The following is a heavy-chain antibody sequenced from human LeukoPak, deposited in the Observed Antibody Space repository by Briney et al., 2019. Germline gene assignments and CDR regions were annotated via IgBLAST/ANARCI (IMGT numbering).Heavy chain of an antibody. CDR1: GGSFSGYY. D-gene: IGHD2-2*01. V-gene: IGHV4-34*01. CDR3: ARGSNLGYCSSTSCPQAARGVWFDP. CDR2: INHSGST. J-gene: IGHJ5*02. Sequence: SETLSLTCAVYGGSFSGYYWSWIRQPPGKGLEWIGEINHSGSTNYNPSLKSRVTISVDTSKNQFSLKLSSVTAADTAVYYCARGSNLGYCSSTSCPQAARGVWFDPWGQGTLVTVSS.